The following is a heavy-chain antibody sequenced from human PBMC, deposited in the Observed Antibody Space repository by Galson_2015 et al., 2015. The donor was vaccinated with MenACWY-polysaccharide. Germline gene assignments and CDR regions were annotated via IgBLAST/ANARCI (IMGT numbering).Heavy chain of an antibody. CDR1: GFTFSTYW. V-gene: IGHV3-7*01. D-gene: IGHD6-13*01. Sequence: LRLSCAASGFTFSTYWMSWVRQAPGKGLEWVANIKQDGSEKYHVDSVKGRFTISRDNAKNSVYLQMNSLRAEDTAVYYCARERAPDPYSSSHYACWGQGTLVTVSS. CDR3: ARERAPDPYSSSHYAC. J-gene: IGHJ4*02. CDR2: IKQDGSEK.